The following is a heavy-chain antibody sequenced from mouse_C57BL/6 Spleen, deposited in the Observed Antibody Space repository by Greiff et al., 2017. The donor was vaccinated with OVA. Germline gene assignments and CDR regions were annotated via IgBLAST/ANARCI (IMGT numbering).Heavy chain of an antibody. CDR2: IRNKANGYTT. J-gene: IGHJ3*01. CDR3: ARSLDGAWFAY. V-gene: IGHV7-3*01. D-gene: IGHD2-10*02. CDR1: GFTFTDYY. Sequence: EVKLMESGGGLVQPGGSLSLSCAASGFTFTDYYMSWVRQPPGKALEWLGFIRNKANGYTTEYSASVKGRFTISRDNSQSSLYLQMNALRAEDRATYYCARSLDGAWFAYWGQGTLVTVSA.